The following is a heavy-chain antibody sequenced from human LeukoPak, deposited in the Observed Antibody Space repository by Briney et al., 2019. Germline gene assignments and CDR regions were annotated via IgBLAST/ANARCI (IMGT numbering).Heavy chain of an antibody. CDR2: ISYDGSNK. V-gene: IGHV3-30-3*01. CDR1: GFTFSSYA. D-gene: IGHD1-26*01. Sequence: PGRSLRLSCAASGFTFSSYAMHWVRQAPGKGLEWVAVISYDGSNKYYADSVKGRFTISRDNSKNTLYLQMNSLRAEDTAVYYYARAAKWELSPWDYFDYWGQGTLVTVSS. J-gene: IGHJ4*02. CDR3: ARAAKWELSPWDYFDY.